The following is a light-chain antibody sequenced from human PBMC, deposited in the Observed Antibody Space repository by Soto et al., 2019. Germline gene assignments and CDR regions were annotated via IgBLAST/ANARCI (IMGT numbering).Light chain of an antibody. CDR1: QSVSTK. Sequence: EIVMTESPVTLSVSPGERATLSCRASQSVSTKLAWYQQKPGQAPRLLIYGATTRATDIPARFSGSGSGTEFILTISSLQSEDFAVYYCQQYSDLPWTFGQGTKVEIK. V-gene: IGKV3-15*01. J-gene: IGKJ1*01. CDR3: QQYSDLPWT. CDR2: GAT.